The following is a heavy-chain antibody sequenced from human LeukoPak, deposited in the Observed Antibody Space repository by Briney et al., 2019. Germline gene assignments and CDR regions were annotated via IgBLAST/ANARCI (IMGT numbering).Heavy chain of an antibody. V-gene: IGHV1-69*04. J-gene: IGHJ4*02. D-gene: IGHD5-12*01. CDR2: IIPILGIA. CDR3: ARDGYDIAFDY. CDR1: GGTFSSYT. Sequence: SVKVSCKASGGTFSSYTISWVRQAPGPGLEWMGRIIPILGIANYAQKFQGRVTITADKSTSTAYMELSSLRSEDTAVYYCARDGYDIAFDYWGQGTLVTVSS.